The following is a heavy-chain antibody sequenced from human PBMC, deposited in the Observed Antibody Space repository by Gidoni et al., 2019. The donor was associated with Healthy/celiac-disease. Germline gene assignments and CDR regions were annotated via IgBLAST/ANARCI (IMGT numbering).Heavy chain of an antibody. CDR3: ASLIIAAAGN. Sequence: QLQLQESGPGLVKPSETRSITCTVSGGSISSSSYYWGWIRQPPGKGLEWIGSIYYSGSTYYNPSLTSRVTISVDTSKHQFSLKLSSVTSADTAVYYCASLIIAAAGNWGQGTLVTVSS. D-gene: IGHD6-13*01. CDR1: GGSISSSSYY. J-gene: IGHJ4*02. CDR2: IYYSGST. V-gene: IGHV4-39*01.